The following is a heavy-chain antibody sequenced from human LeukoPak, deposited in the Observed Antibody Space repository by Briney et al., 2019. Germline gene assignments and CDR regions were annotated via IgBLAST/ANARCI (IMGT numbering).Heavy chain of an antibody. V-gene: IGHV3-23*01. CDR1: GFTFSTYA. Sequence: GGSLRLSCAASGFTFSTYAMIRVRQAPGKGLQWVSGLSGSGGNTYYADSVKGRFTISRDNSKNTLYLQMNSLRADDTAVYYCAKDRGGDGSGKYGLDVWGQGTTVTVS. CDR2: LSGSGGNT. J-gene: IGHJ6*02. D-gene: IGHD3-10*01. CDR3: AKDRGGDGSGKYGLDV.